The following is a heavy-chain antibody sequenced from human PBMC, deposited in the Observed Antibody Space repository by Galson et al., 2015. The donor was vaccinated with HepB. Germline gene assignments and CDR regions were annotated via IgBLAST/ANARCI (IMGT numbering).Heavy chain of an antibody. CDR1: GFTFDDYG. Sequence: SLRLSCAASGFTFDDYGMSWVRQAPGKGLEWVSGINWNGGSTGYADSVKGRFTISRDNAKNSLYLQMNSLRAEDTALYYCARGWTYYGSGSDFDYWGQGTLVTVSS. CDR2: INWNGGST. D-gene: IGHD3-10*01. CDR3: ARGWTYYGSGSDFDY. V-gene: IGHV3-20*04. J-gene: IGHJ4*02.